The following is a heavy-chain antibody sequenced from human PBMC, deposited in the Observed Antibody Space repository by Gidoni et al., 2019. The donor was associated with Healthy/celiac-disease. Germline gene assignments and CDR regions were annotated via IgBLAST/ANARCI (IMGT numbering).Heavy chain of an antibody. V-gene: IGHV3-49*03. CDR3: TGQRGGYYDSSGYDAFDI. CDR2: IRSKAYGGKT. D-gene: IGHD3-22*01. Sequence: EVQLVESGGGLVQPGRSLRLSCTASGFTLGDYAMSWFRQAPGKGLEWVGFIRSKAYGGKTEYAASVKGRFTISRDDSKSIAYLQMNSLKTEDTAVYYCTGQRGGYYDSSGYDAFDIWGQGTMVTVSS. CDR1: GFTLGDYA. J-gene: IGHJ3*02.